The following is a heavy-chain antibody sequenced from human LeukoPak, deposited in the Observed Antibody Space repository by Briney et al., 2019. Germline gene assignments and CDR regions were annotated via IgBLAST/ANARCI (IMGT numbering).Heavy chain of an antibody. Sequence: GGSLRLSCAGSGFTFSSYWMHWVRQAPGKGLVWVSRINSDGSSTSYADSVKGRFTISRDNAKNTLYLQMNSLRAEDTAVYYCARLRMGYYFDYWGQGTLVTVSS. V-gene: IGHV3-74*01. J-gene: IGHJ4*02. D-gene: IGHD2-2*01. CDR1: GFTFSSYW. CDR3: ARLRMGYYFDY. CDR2: INSDGSST.